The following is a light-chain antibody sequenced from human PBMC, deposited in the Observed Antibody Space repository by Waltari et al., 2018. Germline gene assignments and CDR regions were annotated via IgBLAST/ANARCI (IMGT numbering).Light chain of an antibody. V-gene: IGLV1-40*01. CDR1: SSNIGAGYD. CDR2: GNS. Sequence: QSVLTQPPSVSGAPGQRVTISCTGSSSNIGAGYDVHWYQQLPGTAPKLLIYGNSKRPSGVPDRFACSKSGTSASLAITGLQAEDEADYYCQSYDSSLSGGVFGGGTKLTVL. CDR3: QSYDSSLSGGV. J-gene: IGLJ2*01.